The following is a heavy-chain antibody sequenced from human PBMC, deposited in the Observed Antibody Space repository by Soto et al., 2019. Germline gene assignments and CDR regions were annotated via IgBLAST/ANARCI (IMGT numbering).Heavy chain of an antibody. CDR3: AREPITGSYPYYFDY. Sequence: SATLSLTCTVSGGSINSGGYFWSWIRQHPGKGLEWIGHISYSGSTYYNPSLKSRVTISVDTSKNQFSLNLSSVTAAYTAVYYCAREPITGSYPYYFDYWGQGTLVTVSS. CDR2: ISYSGST. D-gene: IGHD1-26*01. CDR1: GGSINSGGYF. V-gene: IGHV4-31*03. J-gene: IGHJ4*02.